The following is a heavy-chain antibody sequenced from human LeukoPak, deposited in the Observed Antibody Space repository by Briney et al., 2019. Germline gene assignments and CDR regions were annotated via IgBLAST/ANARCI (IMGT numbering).Heavy chain of an antibody. CDR2: IYYSGST. J-gene: IGHJ4*02. V-gene: IGHV4-39*07. CDR1: GGSISSSSYY. Sequence: SETLSLTCTASGGSISSSSYYWGWIRQPPGKGLEWIGSIYYSGSTYYNPSLKSRVTISVDTSKNQFSLKLSSVTAADTAVYYCARGTSVVPDYWGQGTLVTVSS. CDR3: ARGTSVVPDY. D-gene: IGHD2-21*01.